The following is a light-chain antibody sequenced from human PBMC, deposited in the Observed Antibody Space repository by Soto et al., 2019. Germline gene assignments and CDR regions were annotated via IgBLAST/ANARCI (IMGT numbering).Light chain of an antibody. CDR3: QQYNNWPPWT. V-gene: IGKV3-15*01. Sequence: EVVMTQSPATLSVSPGDSAILSCRASQSVRTNLAWYQQKPGQAPRLLIYAVSTRATGIPARFSGSGSGTEFTLTISRLQSEDFAVYYCQQYNNWPPWTFGQGTKVEIK. CDR2: AVS. J-gene: IGKJ1*01. CDR1: QSVRTN.